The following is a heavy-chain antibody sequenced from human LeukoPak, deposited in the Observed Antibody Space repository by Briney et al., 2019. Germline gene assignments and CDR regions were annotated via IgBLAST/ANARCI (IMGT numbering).Heavy chain of an antibody. J-gene: IGHJ4*02. CDR2: INHSGST. Sequence: SETLSLTCAVYGGSFSGYYWSWIRQPPGKGLEWSGEINHSGSTNYNPSLKSRVTIAVDTSKNQFSLKLSSVPAADTAVYYCAAYYYDRSGYSSYFDYWGQGTLVTVSS. V-gene: IGHV4-34*01. CDR1: GGSFSGYY. D-gene: IGHD3-22*01. CDR3: AAYYYDRSGYSSYFDY.